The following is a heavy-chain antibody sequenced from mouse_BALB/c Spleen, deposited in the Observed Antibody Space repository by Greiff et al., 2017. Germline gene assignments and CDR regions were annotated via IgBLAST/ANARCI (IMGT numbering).Heavy chain of an antibody. D-gene: IGHD1-1*01. Sequence: EVQRVESGPGLVKPSQSLSLTCTVTGYSITSDYAWNWIRQFPGNKLEWMGYISYSGSTSYNPSLKSRISITRDTSKNQFFLQLNSVTTEDTATDYCARGDYGSSLFAYWGQGTLVTVSA. CDR1: GYSITSDYA. V-gene: IGHV3-2*02. J-gene: IGHJ3*01. CDR2: ISYSGST. CDR3: ARGDYGSSLFAY.